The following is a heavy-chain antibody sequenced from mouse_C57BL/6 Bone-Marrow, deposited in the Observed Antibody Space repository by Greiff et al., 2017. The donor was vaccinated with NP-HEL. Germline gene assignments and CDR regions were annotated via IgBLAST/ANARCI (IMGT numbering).Heavy chain of an antibody. V-gene: IGHV1-18*01. CDR2: INPNNGGP. J-gene: IGHJ1*03. Sequence: VQLQQSGPELVKPGASVKLPCKASGYTFTDYNMDWVKQSHGKRLEWIGDINPNNGGPIYIQKFKGKATLTVDKSSSTAYMELRSLTAEDTAVDYCARDDYGSSWYFDGWGTGTTVTVSA. CDR3: ARDDYGSSWYFDG. D-gene: IGHD1-1*01. CDR1: GYTFTDYN.